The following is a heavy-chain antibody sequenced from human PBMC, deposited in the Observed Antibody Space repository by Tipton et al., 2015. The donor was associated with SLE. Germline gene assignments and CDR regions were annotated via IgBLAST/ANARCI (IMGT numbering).Heavy chain of an antibody. CDR2: MYSSGSR. J-gene: IGHJ4*02. CDR1: GASLSRGNYF. Sequence: TLSLTCTVSGASLSRGNYFLNWIRQPAGKGLGWIGRMYSSGSRDYNPSLKSRATISVDTSKNQLSLKLTSVTAADTAVYYCAANMEGTGTPTGWGQGTRVTVSS. V-gene: IGHV4-61*02. D-gene: IGHD1-7*01. CDR3: AANMEGTGTPTG.